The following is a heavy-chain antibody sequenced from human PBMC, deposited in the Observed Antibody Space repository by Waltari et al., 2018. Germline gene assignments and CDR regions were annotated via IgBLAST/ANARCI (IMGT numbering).Heavy chain of an antibody. D-gene: IGHD3-10*01. CDR3: ARLLPAYSYGYYYYYMDV. V-gene: IGHV4-59*08. J-gene: IGHJ6*03. Sequence: QVQLQESGPGLVKPSETLSLTCTVSGGSISSSYWIWPRQTPGKGLEWIGYIYYSGTTNYNPSLKNRVNIKVDTSKNQLSLKMSSVTAADTAVYYCARLLPAYSYGYYYYYMDVWGKGTTVTISS. CDR1: GGSISSSY. CDR2: IYYSGTT.